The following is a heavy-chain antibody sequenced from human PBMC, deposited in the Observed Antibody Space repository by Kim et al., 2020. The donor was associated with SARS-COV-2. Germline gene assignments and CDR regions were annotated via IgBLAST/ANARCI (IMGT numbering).Heavy chain of an antibody. CDR2: IYYSGST. J-gene: IGHJ6*02. D-gene: IGHD6-19*01. CDR1: GGSISSYY. Sequence: SETLSLTCTVSGGSISSYYWSWIRQPPGKGLEWIGYIYYSGSTNYNPSLKSRVTISVDTSKNPFSLKLSSVTAADTAVYYCARHTGTSYSSGPTWYYGMDVWGQGTTVTVSS. CDR3: ARHTGTSYSSGPTWYYGMDV. V-gene: IGHV4-59*08.